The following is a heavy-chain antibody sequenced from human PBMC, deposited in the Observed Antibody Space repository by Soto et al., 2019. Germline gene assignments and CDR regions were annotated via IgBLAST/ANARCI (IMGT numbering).Heavy chain of an antibody. V-gene: IGHV3-30*18. J-gene: IGHJ3*02. CDR2: ISNDGGDK. CDR3: AKEFFDSSGFYPSLDALDI. CDR1: GFTLGTYG. D-gene: IGHD3-22*01. Sequence: VQLAESGGGVVQPGRSLTITCAASGFTLGTYGMHWVRQAPGKGLEWVAVISNDGGDKYYSDSVMGRFTISRDNSKTTVFLQMNSLRAEDTAVYFCAKEFFDSSGFYPSLDALDIWGQGTVVTVSS.